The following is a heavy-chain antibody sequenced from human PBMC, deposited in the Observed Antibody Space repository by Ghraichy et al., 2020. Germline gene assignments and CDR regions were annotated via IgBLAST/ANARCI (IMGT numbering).Heavy chain of an antibody. CDR3: ARGTRNQHYSYYYYMDV. CDR1: GGSFSAYY. D-gene: IGHD2-2*01. CDR2: IYRSGST. J-gene: IGHJ6*03. V-gene: IGHV4-34*01. Sequence: SETLSLTCTVYGGSFSAYYWNWIRQPPGKGLEWIGEIYRSGSTNYNPSLTSRVTISVDTSKNQFSLKLSSVTAADTAVYYCARGTRNQHYSYYYYMDVWGKGTTVTVSS.